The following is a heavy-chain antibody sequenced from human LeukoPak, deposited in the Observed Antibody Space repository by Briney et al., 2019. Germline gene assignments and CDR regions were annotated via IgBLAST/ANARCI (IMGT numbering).Heavy chain of an antibody. Sequence: ASVRGSCKASGYTFTSYYMHWVRQAPGQGLEWMGIINPSGGSTSYEQKFQGRVTMTRDTSTSTVYMELSSLRSEDTAVYYCARSTIHETSHFDYWGQGTLVTVSS. CDR1: GYTFTSYY. J-gene: IGHJ4*02. CDR2: INPSGGST. CDR3: ARSTIHETSHFDY. V-gene: IGHV1-46*01. D-gene: IGHD3-3*01.